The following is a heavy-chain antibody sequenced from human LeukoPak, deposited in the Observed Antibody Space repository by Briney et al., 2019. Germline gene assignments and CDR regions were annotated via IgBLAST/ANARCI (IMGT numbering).Heavy chain of an antibody. CDR1: GFTVSRNY. CDR3: ARRDSFLHYYYYMDV. V-gene: IGHV3-53*01. Sequence: GGSLRLSCAASGFTVSRNYMSWVRQAPGKGLEWVSVLYSDGSTYHADSVKGRFTISRDNSKNTLYLQMNSLRADDTAVYYCARRDSFLHYYYYMDVWGKGTTVTVSS. CDR2: LYSDGST. J-gene: IGHJ6*03. D-gene: IGHD2/OR15-2a*01.